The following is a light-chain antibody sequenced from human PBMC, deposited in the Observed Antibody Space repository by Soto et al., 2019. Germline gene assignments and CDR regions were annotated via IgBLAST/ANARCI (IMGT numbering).Light chain of an antibody. J-gene: IGLJ2*01. CDR3: QTWGTGIHVV. CDR1: SGHSSYA. V-gene: IGLV4-69*01. Sequence: QAVVTQSPSASASLGASVKLTCTLSSGHSSYAIAWHQQQPKKGPRYLMKLDSDGSHTKGDAIPDRFSGSSSGAERYLTISSLQSEDEADYYCQTWGTGIHVVFGGGTKVTVL. CDR2: LDSDGSH.